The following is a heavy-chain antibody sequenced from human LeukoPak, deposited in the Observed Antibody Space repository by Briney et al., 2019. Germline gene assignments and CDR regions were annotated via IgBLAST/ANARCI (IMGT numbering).Heavy chain of an antibody. CDR3: ARAGVNLYYYDSSGYSYYMDV. CDR2: MNPNSGNT. D-gene: IGHD3-22*01. Sequence: ASVKVSCKASGYTFTSYDINWVRQATGQGLEWMGWMNPNSGNTGYAQKFQGRVTITRNTSISTAYMELSSLRSEDTAVYYCARAGVNLYYYDSSGYSYYMDVWGKGTTVTVSS. J-gene: IGHJ6*03. CDR1: GYTFTSYD. V-gene: IGHV1-8*03.